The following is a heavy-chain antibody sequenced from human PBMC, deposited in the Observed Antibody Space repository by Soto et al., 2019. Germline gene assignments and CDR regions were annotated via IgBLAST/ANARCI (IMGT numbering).Heavy chain of an antibody. D-gene: IGHD3-10*01. Sequence: PSETLSLTCTVSGSSISSYYWSWIRQPPGKGLEWIGYIYYSGSTNYNPSLKSRVTISIDTSKNQFSLKLSSVTAADTAVYYCARSSVRSGSPRTFDPWGQGTLVTVSS. CDR1: GSSISSYY. V-gene: IGHV4-59*01. CDR3: ARSSVRSGSPRTFDP. J-gene: IGHJ5*02. CDR2: IYYSGST.